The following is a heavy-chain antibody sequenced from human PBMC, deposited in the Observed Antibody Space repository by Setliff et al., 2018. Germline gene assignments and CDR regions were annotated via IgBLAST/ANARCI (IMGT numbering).Heavy chain of an antibody. D-gene: IGHD3-3*01. CDR3: ARERIYDGLNYNGMDV. Sequence: ASVKVSCKTSGYTFSNYGVSWVRQAPGQGLEWMGWISGYDGNTKYAQGLHGRVTMTTDTSTTTAYMELRSLRSDDTAVYYCARERIYDGLNYNGMDVWGQGTTVTVSS. V-gene: IGHV1-18*01. CDR1: GYTFSNYG. CDR2: ISGYDGNT. J-gene: IGHJ6*01.